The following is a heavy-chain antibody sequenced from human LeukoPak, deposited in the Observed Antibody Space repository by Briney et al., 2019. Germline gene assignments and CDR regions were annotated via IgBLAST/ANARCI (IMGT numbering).Heavy chain of an antibody. CDR3: ARTIAAARYDAFDI. J-gene: IGHJ3*02. Sequence: PGGSLRLSCAASGFTFSSYEMNWVRQAPGKGLEWVSYISSSGSTIYYADSVKGRFTISRDNAKNSLYLQMNSLRAEDTAVYYCARTIAAARYDAFDIWGQGTMVTVSS. D-gene: IGHD6-25*01. V-gene: IGHV3-48*03. CDR2: ISSSGSTI. CDR1: GFTFSSYE.